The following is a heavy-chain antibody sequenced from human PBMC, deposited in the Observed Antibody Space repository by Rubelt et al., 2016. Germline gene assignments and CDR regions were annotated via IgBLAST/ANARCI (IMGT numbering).Heavy chain of an antibody. CDR1: GFTFTSYG. D-gene: IGHD5-12*01. Sequence: VRLVESGGGLVQPERSLRLSCAASGFTFTSYGMHWVRQAPGKGLESVAVVWSDGSNKDYADSVKGRFTISRDNSKNTRFLQMNSLRDEDTAVYYCSRPGYIDSWGQGTLVTVSS. CDR3: SRPGYIDS. V-gene: IGHV3-33*01. J-gene: IGHJ4*02. CDR2: VWSDGSNK.